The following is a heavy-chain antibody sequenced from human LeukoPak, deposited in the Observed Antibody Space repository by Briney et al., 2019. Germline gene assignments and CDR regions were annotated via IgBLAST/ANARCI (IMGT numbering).Heavy chain of an antibody. CDR3: VRVGLSDYYYYMDV. Sequence: SETLSLTCTVSGGSISSYYWSWIRQPPGKGLEWIGYIYYGGSTNYNPSLKSRVTISVDTSKNQFSLKLSSVTAADTAVYYCVRVGLSDYYYYMDVWGKGTTVTVSS. J-gene: IGHJ6*03. CDR1: GGSISSYY. V-gene: IGHV4-59*01. D-gene: IGHD3-10*01. CDR2: IYYGGST.